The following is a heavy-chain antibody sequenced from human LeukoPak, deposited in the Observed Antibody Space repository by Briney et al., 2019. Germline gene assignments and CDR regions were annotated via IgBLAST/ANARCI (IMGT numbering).Heavy chain of an antibody. D-gene: IGHD3-22*01. J-gene: IGHJ4*02. CDR3: ARGDYYDSSGYSPTIDY. CDR1: GVSISSGDYY. Sequence: SETLSLTCTVSGVSISSGDYYWSWLRQPPGKGLEWIGYIYYSGSTYYNPALKSRVTISVDTSKNQFSLKLSSVTAADTAVYYCARGDYYDSSGYSPTIDYWGQGTLVTVSS. V-gene: IGHV4-30-4*01. CDR2: IYYSGST.